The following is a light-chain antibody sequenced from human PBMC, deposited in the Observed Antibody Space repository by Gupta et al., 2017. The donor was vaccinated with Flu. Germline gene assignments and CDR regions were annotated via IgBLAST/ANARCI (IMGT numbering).Light chain of an antibody. CDR1: SGDVGGYDY. V-gene: IGLV2-14*01. CDR2: EVS. Sequence: QSALTQPASVSGSPGQSVTISCTGTSGDVGGYDYVSWYQQHPGKAPKLMIYEVSSRPSGVADRFSGSKSGNTASLTISGLQAEDEADYYCGSDTSSSTLVFGGGTKLTVL. CDR3: GSDTSSSTLV. J-gene: IGLJ3*02.